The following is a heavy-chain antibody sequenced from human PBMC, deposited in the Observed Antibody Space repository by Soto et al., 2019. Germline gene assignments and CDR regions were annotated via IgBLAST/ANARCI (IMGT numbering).Heavy chain of an antibody. D-gene: IGHD2-15*01. Sequence: QVQLQQWGAGLLKPSETLSLTCTGYGGSFSGNYWSWIRQPPGMGLEWIGEISHSGTTNYNPSLISRVTISVDTSKNQFSLKLSSVTAADTAIYYCARGHLPGGNTFYYDYWGQGTLVTVSS. CDR1: GGSFSGNY. CDR3: ARGHLPGGNTFYYDY. J-gene: IGHJ4*02. V-gene: IGHV4-34*01. CDR2: ISHSGTT.